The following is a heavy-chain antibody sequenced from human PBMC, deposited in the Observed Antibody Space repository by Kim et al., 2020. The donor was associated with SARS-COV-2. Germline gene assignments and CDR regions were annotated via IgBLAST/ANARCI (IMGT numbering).Heavy chain of an antibody. CDR1: GYTFTSYY. J-gene: IGHJ6*02. V-gene: IGHV1-46*01. D-gene: IGHD3-10*01. CDR2: INPSGGST. Sequence: ASVKVSCKASGYTFTSYYMHWVRQAPGQGLEWMGIINPSGGSTSYAQKFQGRVTMTRDTSTSTVYMELSSLRSEDTAVYYCARDNGSGSYRYYYYYGMDVWGQGTTVTVSS. CDR3: ARDNGSGSYRYYYYYGMDV.